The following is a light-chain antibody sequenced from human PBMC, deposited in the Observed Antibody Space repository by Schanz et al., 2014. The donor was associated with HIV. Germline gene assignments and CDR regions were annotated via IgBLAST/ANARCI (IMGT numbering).Light chain of an antibody. V-gene: IGLV2-14*03. J-gene: IGLJ1*01. CDR2: DVS. CDR3: CSYTTTSTYV. Sequence: QSALTQPASVSGSPGQSISTSCTGTSGDVGSYNYVSWYQQHPGKAPKLMIYDVSNRPSGVSSRFSGSKSGNTASLTISGLQAEDEADYYCCSYTTTSTYVFGAGTKLTVL. CDR1: SGDVGSYNY.